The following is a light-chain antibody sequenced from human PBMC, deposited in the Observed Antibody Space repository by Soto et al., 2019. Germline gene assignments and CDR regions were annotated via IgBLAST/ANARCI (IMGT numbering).Light chain of an antibody. Sequence: EIVLTQSPATLSLSPGERATLSCRASQSVSGNLAWYQQKPGQAPRLLIYDASNRASGIPARFSGGWSGTDFTLTISSVESEDFAVYYCQQRNAWPRTFGQGTKLEIK. CDR1: QSVSGN. CDR3: QQRNAWPRT. CDR2: DAS. J-gene: IGKJ2*01. V-gene: IGKV3-11*01.